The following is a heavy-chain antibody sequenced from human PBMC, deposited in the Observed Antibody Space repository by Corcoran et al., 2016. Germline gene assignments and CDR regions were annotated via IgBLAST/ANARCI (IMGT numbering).Heavy chain of an antibody. V-gene: IGHV1-3*05. CDR2: INAGNGNT. D-gene: IGHD3-10*01. CDR1: GYSFTDNT. Sequence: HSGAEEKETEPAEKVCCKSYGYSFTDNTIQGVRHARGQRLGWVGWINAGNGNTRYSQNFQGRVTITRAASATTSYMELSSLRSEDTSVYYCAKKIWVRGASSYYFDYRGQGTLVTVSS. CDR3: AKKIWVRGASSYYFDY. J-gene: IGHJ4*02.